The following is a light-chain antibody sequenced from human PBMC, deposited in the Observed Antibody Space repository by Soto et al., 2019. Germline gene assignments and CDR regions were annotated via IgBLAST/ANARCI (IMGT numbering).Light chain of an antibody. V-gene: IGKV3-11*01. J-gene: IGKJ2*03. CDR3: QRRGDWPLYS. Sequence: EIVLTQSPATLSLSPGERATLSCRASQSVGTNLAWYQQKPGQAPRVLIYDASDRATGIPARFSGSGSGTDFTLTISSLKPEDFAVYYCQRRGDWPLYSFGQGTKLEIK. CDR2: DAS. CDR1: QSVGTN.